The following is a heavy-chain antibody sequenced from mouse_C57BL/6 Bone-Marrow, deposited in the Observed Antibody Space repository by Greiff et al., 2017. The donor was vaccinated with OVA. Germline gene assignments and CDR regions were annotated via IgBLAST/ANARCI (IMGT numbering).Heavy chain of an antibody. CDR2: ISYDGSN. V-gene: IGHV3-6*01. J-gene: IGHJ2*01. Sequence: ESGPGLVKPSQSLSLTCSVTGYSITSGYYWNWIRQFPGNKLEWMGYISYDGSNNYNPSLKNRISITRDTSKNQFFLKLNSVTTEDTATYDCARDRENYRGYFDYWGQGTTLTVSA. CDR1: GYSITSGYY. D-gene: IGHD1-1*02. CDR3: ARDRENYRGYFDY.